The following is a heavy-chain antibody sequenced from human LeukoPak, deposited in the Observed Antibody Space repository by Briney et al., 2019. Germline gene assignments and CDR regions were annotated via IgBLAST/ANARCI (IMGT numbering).Heavy chain of an antibody. V-gene: IGHV4-59*01. CDR3: ARDRGWGIDY. D-gene: IGHD3-16*01. J-gene: IGHJ4*02. CDR1: GGSISSYY. Sequence: SETLSLTCTVSGGSISSYYWSRIRQPPGKGLEWIGYIYYSGSTNYNPSLKSRVTISVDTSKNQFSLKLSSVTAADTAVYYCARDRGWGIDYWGQGTLVTVSS. CDR2: IYYSGST.